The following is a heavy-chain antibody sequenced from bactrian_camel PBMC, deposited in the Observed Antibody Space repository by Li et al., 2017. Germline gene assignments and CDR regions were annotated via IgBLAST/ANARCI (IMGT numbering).Heavy chain of an antibody. CDR2: INADGSIT. CDR3: ATDLNWQNY. J-gene: IGHJ4*01. D-gene: IGHD7*01. V-gene: IGHV3-2*01. CDR1: GDTDSGVSGSIC. Sequence: HVQLVESGGGLVQAGGSLRLSCVASGDTDSGVSGSICMGWFRQAPGKGLEWVPSINADGSITVYADSVRGRFTISRGNAKTTLYLQMNSLKSEDTALYYCATDLNWQNYWGQGTQVTVS.